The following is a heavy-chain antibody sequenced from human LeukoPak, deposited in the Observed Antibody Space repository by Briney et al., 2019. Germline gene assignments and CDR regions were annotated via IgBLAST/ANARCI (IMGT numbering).Heavy chain of an antibody. Sequence: GSSVKVSCKASGGTFSSYAISWVRQAPGQGLEWMGGIIPIFGTANYAQKFQGRVTITADESTSTAYMELSSLRSDDTAVYYCARGPAAAGMTDYWGQGTLVTVSS. D-gene: IGHD6-13*01. V-gene: IGHV1-69*01. CDR3: ARGPAAAGMTDY. CDR1: GGTFSSYA. J-gene: IGHJ4*02. CDR2: IIPIFGTA.